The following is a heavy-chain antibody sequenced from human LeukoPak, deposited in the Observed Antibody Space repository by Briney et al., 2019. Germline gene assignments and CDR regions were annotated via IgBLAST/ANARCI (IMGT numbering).Heavy chain of an antibody. CDR2: IIPILGIA. J-gene: IGHJ4*02. V-gene: IGHV1-69*04. CDR1: GGTFSSYA. Sequence: SVKVSCKASGGTFSSYAISWVRQAPGQGLEWMGRIIPILGIANYAQKFQGRVTITADKSTSTAYMELSSLRSDDTAVYYCARDWSMGYWGQGTLVTVSS. D-gene: IGHD2-8*02. CDR3: ARDWSMGY.